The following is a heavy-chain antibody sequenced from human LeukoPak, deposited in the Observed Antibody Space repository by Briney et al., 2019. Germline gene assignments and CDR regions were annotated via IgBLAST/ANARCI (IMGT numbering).Heavy chain of an antibody. J-gene: IGHJ4*02. CDR1: GFTFSSYA. V-gene: IGHV3-23*01. CDR3: VKDRQIVATILDY. Sequence: PGGSLRLSCAASGFTFSSYAMSWVRQAPGKGLEWVSAISGSGGSTYYADSVKGRFTISRDNSKNTLYLQMNSLRAEDMAVYYCVKDRQIVATILDYWGQGALVTVSS. D-gene: IGHD5-12*01. CDR2: ISGSGGST.